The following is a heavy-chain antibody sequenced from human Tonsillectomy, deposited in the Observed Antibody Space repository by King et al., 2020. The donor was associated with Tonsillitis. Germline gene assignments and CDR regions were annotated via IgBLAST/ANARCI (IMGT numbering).Heavy chain of an antibody. CDR2: ISSRTTYI. CDR3: ASMVEDGYNYPFDY. J-gene: IGHJ4*02. Sequence: QLVQSGGGLVKPGGSLRLSCAASGFTFSIYSMNWVRQAPGKGLEWVSCISSRTTYIYYADSVKGRFTISRDNAKNSLYLQMNSLRAEDTAVYYCASMVEDGYNYPFDYWGQGTLVTVSS. V-gene: IGHV3-21*01. D-gene: IGHD5-24*01. CDR1: GFTFSIYS.